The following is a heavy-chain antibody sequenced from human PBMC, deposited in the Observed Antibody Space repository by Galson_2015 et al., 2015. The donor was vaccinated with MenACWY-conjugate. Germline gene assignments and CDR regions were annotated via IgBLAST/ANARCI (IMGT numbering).Heavy chain of an antibody. CDR3: ARHQLGAAGDL. V-gene: IGHV3-7*03. CDR2: MKQDGSEE. J-gene: IGHJ5*02. Sequence: SLRLSCAASGFSFSSYSMSWVRQARGKGLEWVANMKQDGSEENYVDSVKGRFSISRDNAKKPLYLQMNRLRAEDTAVYYCARHQLGAAGDLWGQGTLIIVSS. CDR1: GFSFSSYS. D-gene: IGHD3-16*01.